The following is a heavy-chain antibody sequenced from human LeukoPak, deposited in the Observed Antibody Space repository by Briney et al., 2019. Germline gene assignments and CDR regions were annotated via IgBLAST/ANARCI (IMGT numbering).Heavy chain of an antibody. D-gene: IGHD6-19*01. CDR2: IRYDGSNK. J-gene: IGHJ5*02. V-gene: IGHV3-30*02. CDR3: AKVVRPAGDSSAWTGNWFDP. CDR1: GFTFSSYW. Sequence: GGSLRLSCAASGFTFSSYWMTWVRQAPGKGLEWVAFIRYDGSNKYYADSVKGRFTISRDNSKNTLYLQMSSLRAEDTAVYYCAKVVRPAGDSSAWTGNWFDPWGQGTLVTVSS.